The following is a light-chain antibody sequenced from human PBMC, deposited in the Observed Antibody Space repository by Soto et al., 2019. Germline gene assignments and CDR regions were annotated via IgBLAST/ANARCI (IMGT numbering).Light chain of an antibody. CDR1: QNLGTLY. CDR2: SAS. Sequence: EIVLTQSPGTLSLSPGERGTLSCRASQNLGTLYLAWFQQKSGQAPRLLIYSASRRATGIPDRFSGSGSGTDFTLTISRLEPEDFAVYYCQQYGNSWTFGQGTKVDNK. J-gene: IGKJ1*01. V-gene: IGKV3-20*01. CDR3: QQYGNSWT.